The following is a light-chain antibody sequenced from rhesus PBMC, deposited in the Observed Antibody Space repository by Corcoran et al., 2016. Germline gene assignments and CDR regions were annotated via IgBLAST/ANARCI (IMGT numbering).Light chain of an antibody. CDR3: RTGNSNTRT. Sequence: DIQMSQSPSSLSASVGDRVTITCRASPGISSYLNWYQQKPGKAPKLLIYYAKSLASGVPSRFSGMGSGTEFTITISSLQTEDFATDYCRTGNSNTRTFGQGTKVEIK. V-gene: IGKV1-32*02. CDR1: PGISSY. CDR2: YAK. J-gene: IGKJ1*01.